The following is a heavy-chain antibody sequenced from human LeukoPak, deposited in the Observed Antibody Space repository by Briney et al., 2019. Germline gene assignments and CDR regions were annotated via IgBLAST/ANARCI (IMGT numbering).Heavy chain of an antibody. CDR1: GGSISSGSYY. CDR2: IYTSGST. CDR3: ARDKAVRGVIIGGHYYYYGMDV. J-gene: IGHJ6*04. V-gene: IGHV4-61*02. D-gene: IGHD3-10*01. Sequence: ASETLSLTCTVSGGSISSGSYYWSWIRQPAGKGLEWIGRIYTSGSTNYNPSLKSRVTISVDTSKNQFSLKLSSVTAADTAVYYCARDKAVRGVIIGGHYYYYGMDVWGKGTTVTVSS.